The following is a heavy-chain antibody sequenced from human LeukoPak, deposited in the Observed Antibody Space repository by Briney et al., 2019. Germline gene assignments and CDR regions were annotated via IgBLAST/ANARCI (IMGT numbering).Heavy chain of an antibody. D-gene: IGHD3-10*01. V-gene: IGHV3-13*01. CDR1: GFTFSSYD. Sequence: GGSLRLSCAASGFTFSSYDMHWVRQATGKGLEWVSAIGTAGDTYYPGSVKGRFTISRDNSKNTLYLQMNSLRAEDTALYYCAKSLIRGVFEYWGQGTLVTDSS. CDR3: AKSLIRGVFEY. CDR2: IGTAGDT. J-gene: IGHJ4*02.